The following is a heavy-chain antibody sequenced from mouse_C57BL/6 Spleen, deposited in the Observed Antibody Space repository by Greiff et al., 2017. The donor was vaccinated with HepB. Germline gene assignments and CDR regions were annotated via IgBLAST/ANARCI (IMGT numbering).Heavy chain of an antibody. Sequence: VQLQQSGPELVKPGDSVKISCKASGYSFTGYFMNWVMQSHGKSLEWIGRINPYNGDTFYNQKFKGKATLTADKSSSPAHMELRSLTSEDSAVYFCARGDSTTGYFDYWGQGTTLTVSS. CDR3: ARGDSTTGYFDY. V-gene: IGHV1-20*01. J-gene: IGHJ2*01. CDR1: GYSFTGYF. D-gene: IGHD1-1*01. CDR2: INPYNGDT.